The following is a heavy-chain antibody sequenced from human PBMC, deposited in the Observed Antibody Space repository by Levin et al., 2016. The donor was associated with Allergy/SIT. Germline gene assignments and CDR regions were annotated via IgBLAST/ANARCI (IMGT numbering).Heavy chain of an antibody. J-gene: IGHJ2*01. CDR3: AKDPEGGSSWYYWYFDL. Sequence: GSLRLSCAASGLTFSSFALSWVRLAPGKGPEWVSSISGSSSNTYYADSVKGRFTISRDNSKNTLFLQMNSLRAEDTARYFCAKDPEGGSSWYYWYFDLWGRGTLVTVSS. V-gene: IGHV3-23*01. D-gene: IGHD6-13*01. CDR2: ISGSSSNT. CDR1: GLTFSSFA.